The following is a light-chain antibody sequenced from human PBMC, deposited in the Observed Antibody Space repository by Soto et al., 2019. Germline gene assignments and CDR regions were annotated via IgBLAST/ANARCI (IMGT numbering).Light chain of an antibody. CDR1: QSVSSSY. Sequence: EIVLTQSPGTLSLSPGERATLSCRASQSVSSSYLAWYQQKPGQAPRLLIFGASTRATGIPDRFSGSGSGTDFTLTISRLEPEDFAVYYCQQYADSFTFGPGTTVDV. J-gene: IGKJ3*01. CDR2: GAS. CDR3: QQYADSFT. V-gene: IGKV3-20*01.